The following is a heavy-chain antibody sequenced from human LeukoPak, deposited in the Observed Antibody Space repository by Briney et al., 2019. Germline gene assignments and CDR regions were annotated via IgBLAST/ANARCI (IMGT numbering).Heavy chain of an antibody. CDR3: ARETYSNILTGTDY. J-gene: IGHJ4*02. V-gene: IGHV1-18*01. CDR2: ISTYDDNI. CDR1: GYTFTSYD. Sequence: GASVKVSCKASGYTFTSYDINWVRQAPGQGLEWLGWISTYDDNIKYAQSLQGRLTPTIDTSTSTAYMELRSLTSDDTAVYYCARETYSNILTGTDYWGPGTLVTVSS. D-gene: IGHD3-9*01.